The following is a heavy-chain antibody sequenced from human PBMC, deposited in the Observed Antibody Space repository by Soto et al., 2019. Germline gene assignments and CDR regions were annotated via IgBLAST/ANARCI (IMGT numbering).Heavy chain of an antibody. J-gene: IGHJ5*02. CDR2: IYCSGST. D-gene: IGHD4-17*01. CDR3: AISYGWFDP. Sequence: PSETLSLTCTVSGGSISSSSYYWGWIRQPPGKGLEWIGSIYCSGSTYYNPSLKSRVTISVDTSKNQFSLKLSSVTAADTAVYYCAISYGWFDPWGQGTLVTVSS. V-gene: IGHV4-39*01. CDR1: GGSISSSSYY.